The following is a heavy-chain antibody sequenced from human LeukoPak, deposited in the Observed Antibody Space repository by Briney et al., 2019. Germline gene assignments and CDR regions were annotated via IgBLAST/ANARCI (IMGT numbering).Heavy chain of an antibody. CDR1: GFSISSFW. V-gene: IGHV3-74*01. CDR2: INSDGSSI. CDR3: ARGAYSFDY. D-gene: IGHD4-11*01. J-gene: IGHJ4*02. Sequence: PGGSLRLSCAASGFSISSFWMHWVRQAPGKGVVWVARINSDGSSITYVDSVKGRFAISGDNAKNTFHLQMNSLTDDDTAVYYCARGAYSFDYWGQGTLVTVSS.